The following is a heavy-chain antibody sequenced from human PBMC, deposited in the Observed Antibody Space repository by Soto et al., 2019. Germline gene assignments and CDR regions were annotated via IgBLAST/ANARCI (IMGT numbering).Heavy chain of an antibody. CDR1: GFTVSSNY. Sequence: GGSLRLSCAASGFTVSSNYMSRVRQAPGKGLEWVSVIYSGGSTYYADSVKGRFTISRDNSKNTLYLQMNSLRAEDTAVYYCARGSSGWYYFGYFDYWGQGTLVTVSS. CDR3: ARGSSGWYYFGYFDY. J-gene: IGHJ4*02. D-gene: IGHD6-19*01. CDR2: IYSGGST. V-gene: IGHV3-66*01.